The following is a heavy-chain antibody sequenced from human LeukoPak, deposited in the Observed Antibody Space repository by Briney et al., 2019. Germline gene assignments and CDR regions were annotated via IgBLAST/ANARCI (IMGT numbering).Heavy chain of an antibody. CDR2: ISYDGSNK. Sequence: PGGSLRLSCAASGFTFSSYAMHWVRQAPGKGLEWVAAISYDGSNKYYADSVKSRFTISRDNSKTTLYLQMNSLRAEDTAVYYCATPTEWGQGTLVTVSS. CDR1: GFTFSSYA. D-gene: IGHD4-17*01. J-gene: IGHJ4*02. CDR3: ATPTE. V-gene: IGHV3-30-3*01.